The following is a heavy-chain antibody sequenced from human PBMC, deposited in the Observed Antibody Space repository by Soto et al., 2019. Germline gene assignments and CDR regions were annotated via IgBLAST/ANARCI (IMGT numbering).Heavy chain of an antibody. CDR2: ISAYNGNT. Sequence: GASVKVSCKASGYTFTSYGISWVRQAPGQGLEWMGWISAYNGNTNYAQKLQGRVTMTTDTSTSTAYMELRSLRSDDTAVYYCARDKRGMDIVVVPAARKDAFAIWGQGTMVTV. V-gene: IGHV1-18*01. CDR3: ARDKRGMDIVVVPAARKDAFAI. J-gene: IGHJ3*02. CDR1: GYTFTSYG. D-gene: IGHD2-2*03.